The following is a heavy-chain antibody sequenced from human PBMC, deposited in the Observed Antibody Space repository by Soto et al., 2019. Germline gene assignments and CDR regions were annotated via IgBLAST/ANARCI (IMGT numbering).Heavy chain of an antibody. CDR3: ARVQGYQPLLFDP. Sequence: KTSETLSLTCAGSGGSISSGGYSWSWIRQPPGKGLEWIGYIYHSGSTYYNPSLKSRVTISVDRSKNQFSLKLSSVTAADTAVYYCARVQGYQPLLFDPWGQGTLVTVSS. D-gene: IGHD2-2*01. V-gene: IGHV4-30-2*01. J-gene: IGHJ5*02. CDR2: IYHSGST. CDR1: GGSISSGGYS.